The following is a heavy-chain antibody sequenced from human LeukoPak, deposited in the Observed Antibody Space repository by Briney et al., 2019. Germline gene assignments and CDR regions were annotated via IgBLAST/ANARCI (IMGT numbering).Heavy chain of an antibody. V-gene: IGHV4-4*07. J-gene: IGHJ4*02. Sequence: SETLSLTCTVSGASVRNYYWSWIRQPAGKGLEWIGRIVPSGSTNYNPSLKSRVTMSVDTSKNQFSLKLNSVTAADTAVYYCAKEGAAPGPDFDYWGQGTLVIVSS. D-gene: IGHD6-13*01. CDR3: AKEGAAPGPDFDY. CDR2: IVPSGST. CDR1: GASVRNYY.